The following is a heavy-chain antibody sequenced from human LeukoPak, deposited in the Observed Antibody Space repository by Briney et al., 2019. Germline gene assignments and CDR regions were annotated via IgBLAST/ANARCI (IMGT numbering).Heavy chain of an antibody. J-gene: IGHJ6*02. Sequence: SVKVSYKASGGTFSSYAISWVRQAPGHGLEWRGGIIPIFGTANYAQKFQGRVTITADESTSTAYMELSSQRSEDTAVYYCARGRTRWLDSGYGMDVWGQGTTVTVSS. CDR2: IIPIFGTA. CDR3: ARGRTRWLDSGYGMDV. CDR1: GGTFSSYA. D-gene: IGHD5-24*01. V-gene: IGHV1-69*13.